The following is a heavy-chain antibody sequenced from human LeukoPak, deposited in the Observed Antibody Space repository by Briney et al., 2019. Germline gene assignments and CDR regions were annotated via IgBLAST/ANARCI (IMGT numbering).Heavy chain of an antibody. CDR2: ISHSGST. J-gene: IGHJ3*02. V-gene: IGHV4-38-2*02. CDR1: GYSISSGYY. Sequence: SETLSLTCTVSGYSISSGYYWGWIRQPPGKGLEWIGSISHSGSTYYKPSLKSRVTISVDTSKNQFSLKLRSVTAADTAVYYCARDQKDPSDAFDIWGQGTKVTVSS. CDR3: ARDQKDPSDAFDI.